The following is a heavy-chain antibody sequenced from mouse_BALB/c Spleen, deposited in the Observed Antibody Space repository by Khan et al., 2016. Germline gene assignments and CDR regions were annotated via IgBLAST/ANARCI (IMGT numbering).Heavy chain of an antibody. CDR1: GYSITSGYY. V-gene: IGHV3-6*02. J-gene: IGHJ2*01. CDR3: ARAWYFDY. CDR2: ISYDGSN. Sequence: EVQLQESGPGLVKPSQSLSLTCSVTGYSITSGYYWNWIRQFPGNKLEWMGYISYDGSNNYNPSLKNRISITRDTSKNQFFLKLNSVTTEDTATXYCARAWYFDYWGQGTTLTVSS.